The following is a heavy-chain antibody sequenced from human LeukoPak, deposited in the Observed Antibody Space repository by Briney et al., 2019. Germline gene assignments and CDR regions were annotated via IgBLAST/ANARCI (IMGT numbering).Heavy chain of an antibody. CDR2: IYPGDSDT. J-gene: IGHJ4*02. Sequence: PGESLKISCKGSGYSFTSYWIGWVRQMPGKGLEWMGIIYPGDSDTRYSPSFQGQVTISADKSISTAYLQWSCLKASDTAMYYCARQTLYYYDSSGPYELDYWGQGTLVTVSS. V-gene: IGHV5-51*01. CDR3: ARQTLYYYDSSGPYELDY. CDR1: GYSFTSYW. D-gene: IGHD3-22*01.